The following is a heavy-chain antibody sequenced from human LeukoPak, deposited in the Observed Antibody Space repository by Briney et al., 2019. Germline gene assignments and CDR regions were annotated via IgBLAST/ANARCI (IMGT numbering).Heavy chain of an antibody. CDR2: IYSGGST. D-gene: IGHD5/OR15-5a*01. CDR3: ARGVSGNFDY. CDR1: GFTVSSNY. J-gene: IGHJ4*02. V-gene: IGHV3-53*05. Sequence: PGGSLRLSCAASGFTVSSNYKSWVRQAPGKGLEWVSIIYSGGSTFYADSVKGRFTISRDNSKNTLYLQMNSLRAEDTAVYYCARGVSGNFDYWGQGTLVTVSS.